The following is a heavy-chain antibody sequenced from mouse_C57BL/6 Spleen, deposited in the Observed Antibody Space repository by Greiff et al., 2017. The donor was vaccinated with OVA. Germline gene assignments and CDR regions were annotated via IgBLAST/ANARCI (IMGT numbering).Heavy chain of an antibody. Sequence: QVQLQQSGAELVRPGASVKLSCKASGYTFTDYYINWVKQRPGQGLEWIARIYPGSGNTYYNEKFKGKATLTAEKSSSTAYMQLSSLTSEDSAVYFCARWEDGYWYFDVWGTGTTVTVSS. V-gene: IGHV1-76*01. CDR3: ARWEDGYWYFDV. CDR1: GYTFTDYY. D-gene: IGHD2-3*01. J-gene: IGHJ1*03. CDR2: IYPGSGNT.